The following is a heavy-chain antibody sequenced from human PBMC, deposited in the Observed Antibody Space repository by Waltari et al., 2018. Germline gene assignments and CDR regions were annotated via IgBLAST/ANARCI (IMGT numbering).Heavy chain of an antibody. CDR3: ARDLSSIAYYDFWSGQTDAFDI. V-gene: IGHV4-39*07. CDR1: GGSISSSSYY. J-gene: IGHJ3*02. D-gene: IGHD3-3*01. CDR2: IYYSGST. Sequence: QLQLQESGPGLVKPSETLSLTCTVSGGSISSSSYYWGWIRQPPGKGLEWIGSIYYSGSTYYNPSLKSRVTISVDTSKNQFSLKLSSVTAADTAVYYCARDLSSIAYYDFWSGQTDAFDIWGQGTMVTVSS.